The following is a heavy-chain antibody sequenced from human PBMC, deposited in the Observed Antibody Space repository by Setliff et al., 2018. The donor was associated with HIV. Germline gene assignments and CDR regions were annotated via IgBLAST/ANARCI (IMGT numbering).Heavy chain of an antibody. D-gene: IGHD3-3*01. V-gene: IGHV4-4*08. Sequence: SETLSLTCTVSGGSISSHYWSWIRQPPGKGLEWIGHIYTSGSTNYNRSLKSRVTMSVGTSKNQFSLKLSSVTAADTAVYYCARCYYNFWSGYPLDYMDVWGKGTTVTVSS. J-gene: IGHJ6*03. CDR2: IYTSGST. CDR3: ARCYYNFWSGYPLDYMDV. CDR1: GGSISSHY.